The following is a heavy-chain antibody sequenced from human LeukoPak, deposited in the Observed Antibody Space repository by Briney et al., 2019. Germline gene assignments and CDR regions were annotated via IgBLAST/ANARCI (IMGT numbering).Heavy chain of an antibody. CDR3: AAEGRYSGGF. D-gene: IGHD5-18*01. CDR2: ISSSGSTI. Sequence: GGSLRLSCAASGFTFSSYEMNWVRQAPGKGLEWVSYISSSGSTIYYADSGKGRVTISRDNAKTSLYLQMNSLRAEATAVYYCAAEGRYSGGFGGQGTLVTVSS. V-gene: IGHV3-48*03. J-gene: IGHJ4*02. CDR1: GFTFSSYE.